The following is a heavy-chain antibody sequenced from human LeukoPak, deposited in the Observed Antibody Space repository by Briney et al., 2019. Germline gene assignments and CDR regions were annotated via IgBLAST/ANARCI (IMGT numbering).Heavy chain of an antibody. CDR3: AKERGCSGGSCYSAAFDI. J-gene: IGHJ3*02. CDR1: GFTFSSYE. D-gene: IGHD2-15*01. CDR2: ISSSGSTI. V-gene: IGHV3-48*03. Sequence: GGSLRLSCAASGFTFSSYEMNWVRQAPGKGLEWVSYISSSGSTIYYADSVKGRFTISRDNAKNSLYLQMNSLRAEDTAVYYCAKERGCSGGSCYSAAFDIWGQGTMVTVSS.